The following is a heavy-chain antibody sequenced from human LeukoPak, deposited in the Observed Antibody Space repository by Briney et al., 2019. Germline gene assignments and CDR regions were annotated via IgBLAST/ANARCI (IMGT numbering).Heavy chain of an antibody. V-gene: IGHV3-7*01. Sequence: GGSLRLSGTASGFTFNSYWMTWVRQAPGKGLEWVANTNQHGTQNYYVDSVKGRFTISRDNDENSLYLQMSSLRDEDTAVYYCARNLNAFDIWGRGTMVTVSS. CDR1: GFTFNSYW. CDR2: TNQHGTQN. J-gene: IGHJ3*02. CDR3: ARNLNAFDI.